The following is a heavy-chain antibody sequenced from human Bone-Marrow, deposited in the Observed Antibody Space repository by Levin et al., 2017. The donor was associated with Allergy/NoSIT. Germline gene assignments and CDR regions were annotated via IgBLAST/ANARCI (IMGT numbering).Heavy chain of an antibody. J-gene: IGHJ4*02. V-gene: IGHV3-23*01. CDR3: AKETQNCSGGSCYSGYFDY. CDR2: ISGSGGST. Sequence: GGSLRLSCAASGFTFSSYAMSWVRQAPGKGLEWVSAISGSGGSTYYADSVKGRFTISRDNSKNTLYLQMNSLRAEDTAVYYCAKETQNCSGGSCYSGYFDYWGQGTLVTVSS. D-gene: IGHD2-15*01. CDR1: GFTFSSYA.